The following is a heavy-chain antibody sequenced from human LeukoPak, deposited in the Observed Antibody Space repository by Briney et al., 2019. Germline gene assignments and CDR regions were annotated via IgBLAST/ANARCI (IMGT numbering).Heavy chain of an antibody. CDR3: ARAVTSMDGY. Sequence: PPGGSLRLSCAASGFAFSSYWMTWVRQAPGKGLEWVASLNEDGSKISYVGSVKGRFTISRDNAQNSLYLQMNSLTAEDTAVYYCARAVTSMDGYWGQGTLVTVSS. V-gene: IGHV3-7*03. D-gene: IGHD5-18*01. CDR2: LNEDGSKI. J-gene: IGHJ4*02. CDR1: GFAFSSYW.